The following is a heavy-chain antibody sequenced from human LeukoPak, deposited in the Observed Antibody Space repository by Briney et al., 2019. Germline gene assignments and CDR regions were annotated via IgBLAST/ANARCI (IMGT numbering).Heavy chain of an antibody. Sequence: GESLKISCKASGYIFTNYWIGWVRQLPGEGLEWMGIIYPGDSNTRYNPSFQGQVTISADKSISTAYLQWSSLKASNTAMYYCFAKTYYYDSSGSSSSSFDIWGQGTMVTVSS. V-gene: IGHV5-51*01. CDR3: FAKTYYYDSSGSSSSSFDI. D-gene: IGHD3-22*01. J-gene: IGHJ3*02. CDR2: IYPGDSNT. CDR1: GYIFTNYW.